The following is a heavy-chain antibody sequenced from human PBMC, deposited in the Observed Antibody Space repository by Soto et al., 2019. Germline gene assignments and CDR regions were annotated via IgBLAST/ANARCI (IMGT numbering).Heavy chain of an antibody. J-gene: IGHJ4*02. CDR3: ARVGLWFGELAYFDY. D-gene: IGHD3-10*01. Sequence: SETLSLTCTVSGGSISSYYWSWIRQPPGKGLEWIGYIYYSGSTNYNPSLKSRVTISVDTTKNQFSLKLSSVTAADTAGYYCARVGLWFGELAYFDYWGQGTLVTVSS. CDR1: GGSISSYY. CDR2: IYYSGST. V-gene: IGHV4-59*01.